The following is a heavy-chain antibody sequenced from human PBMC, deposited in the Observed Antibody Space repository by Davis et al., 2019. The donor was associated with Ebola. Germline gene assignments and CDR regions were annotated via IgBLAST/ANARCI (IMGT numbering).Heavy chain of an antibody. V-gene: IGHV1-46*01. J-gene: IGHJ4*02. Sequence: ASVKVSCKASGYTFTSYYMHWVRQAPGQGLEWMGIINPSGGSTSYAQKFQGRVTMTTDTSTSTAYMEVGSLKSDDTAVYYCAREMQQSGGGAHDYWGQGTLVIVSP. D-gene: IGHD1-26*01. CDR1: GYTFTSYY. CDR2: INPSGGST. CDR3: AREMQQSGGGAHDY.